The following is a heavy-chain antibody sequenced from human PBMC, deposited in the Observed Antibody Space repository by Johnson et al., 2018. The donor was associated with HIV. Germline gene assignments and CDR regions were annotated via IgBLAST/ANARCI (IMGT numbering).Heavy chain of an antibody. D-gene: IGHD6-13*01. Sequence: QVQLVESGGGVVQPGRSLRLSCAASLFTFSSYAMHWVRQALGKGLEWVAVISYVGSNKYYADSVKGRFTISRDNSKNTLFLQMNSLRAEDTAVYYCAKELAADGVEAFDIWGQGTMVTVS. CDR1: LFTFSSYA. V-gene: IGHV3-30-3*01. CDR3: AKELAADGVEAFDI. J-gene: IGHJ3*02. CDR2: ISYVGSNK.